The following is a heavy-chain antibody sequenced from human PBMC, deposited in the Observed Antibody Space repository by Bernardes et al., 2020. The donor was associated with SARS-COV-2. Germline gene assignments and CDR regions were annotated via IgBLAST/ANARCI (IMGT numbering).Heavy chain of an antibody. CDR3: ASTAMRVYYYYGTDV. Sequence: SAKVACKISGYTLTELSMHWVRQAPGKGLEWMGGFDPEDGETIDAQNFEGRVTMTEDTSTDTAYMELSSLRSEDTAVYYCASTAMRVYYYYGTDVWGQGTTVSASS. CDR2: FDPEDGET. D-gene: IGHD5-18*01. J-gene: IGHJ6*02. V-gene: IGHV1-24*01. CDR1: GYTLTELS.